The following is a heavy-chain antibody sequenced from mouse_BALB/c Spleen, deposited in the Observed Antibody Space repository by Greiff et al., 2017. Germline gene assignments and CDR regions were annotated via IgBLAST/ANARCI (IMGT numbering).Heavy chain of an antibody. CDR1: GFSLTSYG. J-gene: IGHJ4*01. Sequence: VMLVESGPGLVQPSQSLSITCTVSGFSLTSYGVHWVRQSPGKGLEWLGVIWSGGSTDYNAAFISRLSISKDNSKSQVFFKMNSLQANDTAIYYCARSPPLYRAGAMDYWGQGTSVTVSS. D-gene: IGHD2-14*01. CDR2: IWSGGST. V-gene: IGHV2-2*02. CDR3: ARSPPLYRAGAMDY.